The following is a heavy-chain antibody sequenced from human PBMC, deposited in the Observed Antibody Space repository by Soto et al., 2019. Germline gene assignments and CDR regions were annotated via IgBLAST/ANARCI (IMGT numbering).Heavy chain of an antibody. Sequence: QVQLQESGPGLVKPSQTLSLTCTVSVGSLSSGGHYWSWIRQHPGKGLEWIGYIYYSGSTYYNPSLKSRVNISVDTSKNQFSLKLSSVTAADTAVYYCARGVGYCSGDSCYSNWYFDLWGRGTLVTVSS. D-gene: IGHD2-15*01. J-gene: IGHJ2*01. CDR1: VGSLSSGGHY. V-gene: IGHV4-31*03. CDR3: ARGVGYCSGDSCYSNWYFDL. CDR2: IYYSGST.